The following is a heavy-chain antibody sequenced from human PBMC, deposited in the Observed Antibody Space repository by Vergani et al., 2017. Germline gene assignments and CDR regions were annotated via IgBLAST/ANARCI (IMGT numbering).Heavy chain of an antibody. V-gene: IGHV4-34*01. CDR3: ARYRRYCSSTSCPYYYYYMDV. CDR1: GGSFSGYY. CDR2: INHSGST. D-gene: IGHD2-2*01. J-gene: IGHJ6*03. Sequence: QVQLQQWGAGLLKPSETLSLTCAVYGGSFSGYYWSWIRQPPGKGLEWIGEINHSGSTNYNPSLKSRVAISVDTSKNQFSLKLSSVTAADTAVYYCARYRRYCSSTSCPYYYYYMDVWGKGP.